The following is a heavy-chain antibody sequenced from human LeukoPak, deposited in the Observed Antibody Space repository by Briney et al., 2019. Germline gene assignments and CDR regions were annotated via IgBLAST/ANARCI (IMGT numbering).Heavy chain of an antibody. Sequence: PGGSLRLSCAASGFTFNTYGMHWVRQAPGKGLEWVTFIRYDGSNDCYADSVKGRPTISRDNSKNTLYLQMNSLRPEDTAVYYCAKEGYYYLDVWGKGTTVTISS. V-gene: IGHV3-30*02. CDR3: AKEGYYYLDV. CDR1: GFTFNTYG. CDR2: IRYDGSND. J-gene: IGHJ6*03.